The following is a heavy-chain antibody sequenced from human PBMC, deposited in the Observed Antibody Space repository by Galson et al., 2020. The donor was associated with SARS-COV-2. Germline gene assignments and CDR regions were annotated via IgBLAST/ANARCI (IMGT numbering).Heavy chain of an antibody. CDR3: ARLFRGYREKTVDY. CDR1: GGSISSSSYY. CDR2: IYYSGST. Sequence: SETLSLTCTVSGGSISSSSYYWGWIRQPPGKGLEWIGSIYYSGSTYYNPSLKSRVTISVDTSKNQFSLKLSSVTAADTAVYYCARLFRGYREKTVDYWGQGTLVTVSS. V-gene: IGHV4-39*01. D-gene: IGHD1-1*01. J-gene: IGHJ4*02.